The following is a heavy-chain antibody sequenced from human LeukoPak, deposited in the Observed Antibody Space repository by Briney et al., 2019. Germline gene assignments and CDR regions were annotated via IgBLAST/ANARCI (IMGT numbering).Heavy chain of an antibody. CDR2: ISYDASNK. CDR3: AREEYGGVYSDY. D-gene: IGHD4-23*01. J-gene: IGHJ4*02. CDR1: GFTFSSYA. Sequence: GGSLRLSCAASGFTFSSYAMLWVRQAPGKGLEWVAVISYDASNKYYTDSVKGRFTISRDNSKNMLYLQMDSLRVEDTAVYHCAREEYGGVYSDYWGQGTLVTVSS. V-gene: IGHV3-30-3*01.